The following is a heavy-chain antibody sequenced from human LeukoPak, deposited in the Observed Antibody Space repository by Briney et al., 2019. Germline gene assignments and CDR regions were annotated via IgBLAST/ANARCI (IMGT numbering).Heavy chain of an antibody. CDR2: ISGSGGST. V-gene: IGHV3-23*01. D-gene: IGHD5-12*01. J-gene: IGHJ5*02. CDR1: GGSISSSN. CDR3: AKDMGPQEWLRFLFNS. Sequence: ETLSLTCAVSGGSISSSNWWSWVRQPPGKGLEWVSAISGSGGSTYYADSVKGRFTISRDNSKNTLYLQMNSLRAEDTAVYYCAKDMGPQEWLRFLFNSWGQGTLVTVSS.